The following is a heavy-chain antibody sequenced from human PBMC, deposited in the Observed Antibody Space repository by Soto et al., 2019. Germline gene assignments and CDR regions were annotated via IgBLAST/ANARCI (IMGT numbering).Heavy chain of an antibody. V-gene: IGHV3-48*02. CDR3: ARDKLCGYDSTPFDY. D-gene: IGHD5-12*01. J-gene: IGHJ4*02. CDR1: GFSFSNYA. Sequence: EVQLVESGGGLVQPGESLRLSCAASGFSFSNYAMNWVRQAPGKGLEWLSYISSSGSTIYYADSVKGRFTTSRDNAKNSLYLQVNSLRDEDTAMYYCARDKLCGYDSTPFDYWGQGTLVTVSS. CDR2: ISSSGSTI.